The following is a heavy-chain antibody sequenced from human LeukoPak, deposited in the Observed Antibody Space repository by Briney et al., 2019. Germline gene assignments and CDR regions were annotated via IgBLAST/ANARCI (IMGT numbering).Heavy chain of an antibody. D-gene: IGHD5-12*01. CDR2: IYTSGST. CDR3: ARGSVDPRGDWFDP. J-gene: IGHJ5*02. V-gene: IGHV4-61*02. CDR1: GGSISSGSYY. Sequence: SETLSLTCTVSGGSISSGSYYWSWIRQPAGKGLEWVGRIYTSGSTNYNPSLKSRVTISVDTSKNQFSLKLSSVTAADTAVYYCARGSVDPRGDWFDPWGQGTLVTVSS.